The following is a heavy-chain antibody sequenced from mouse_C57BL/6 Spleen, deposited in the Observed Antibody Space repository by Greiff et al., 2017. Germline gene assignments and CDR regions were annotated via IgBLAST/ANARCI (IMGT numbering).Heavy chain of an antibody. V-gene: IGHV5-16*01. J-gene: IGHJ2*01. CDR3: AREGPRYYFDY. CDR2: INYDGSST. Sequence: EVKLMESEGGLVQPGSSMKLSCTASGFTFSDYYMAWVRQVPEKGLEWVANINYDGSSTYYLDSLKSRFIISRDNAKNILYLQMSSLKSEDTATYYCAREGPRYYFDYWGQGTTLTVSS. CDR1: GFTFSDYY.